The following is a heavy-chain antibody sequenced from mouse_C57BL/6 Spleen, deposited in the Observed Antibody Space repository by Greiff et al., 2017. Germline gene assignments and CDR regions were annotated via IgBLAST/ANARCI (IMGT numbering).Heavy chain of an antibody. J-gene: IGHJ4*01. V-gene: IGHV1-64*01. Sequence: QVQLQQPGAELVKPGASVKLSCKASGYTFTSYWMHWVKQRPGQGLEWIGMIHPNSGSTNYNEKFKSKATLTVDKSSSTAYMQLSSLTSEDSAVXYCAREETGYAMDYWGQGTSVTVSS. D-gene: IGHD4-1*01. CDR2: IHPNSGST. CDR1: GYTFTSYW. CDR3: AREETGYAMDY.